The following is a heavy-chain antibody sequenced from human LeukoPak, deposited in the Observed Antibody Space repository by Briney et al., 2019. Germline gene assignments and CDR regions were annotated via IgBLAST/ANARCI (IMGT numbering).Heavy chain of an antibody. J-gene: IGHJ3*02. CDR2: ISYDGSNK. D-gene: IGHD1-26*01. CDR3: AREWEAYDAFDI. V-gene: IGHV3-30-3*01. CDR1: GFTFSSYA. Sequence: QAGGSLRLSCAASGFTFSSYAMHWVRQAPGKGLEWVAVISYDGSNKYYADSVKGRFTISRDNSKNTLYLQMNSLRAEDTAVYYCAREWEAYDAFDIWGQGTMVTVSS.